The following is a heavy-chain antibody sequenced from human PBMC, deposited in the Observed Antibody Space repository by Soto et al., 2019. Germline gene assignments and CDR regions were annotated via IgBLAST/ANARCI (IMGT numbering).Heavy chain of an antibody. CDR1: GFTFDDYA. J-gene: IGHJ4*02. CDR2: ISWNSGSI. V-gene: IGHV3-9*01. D-gene: IGHD1-26*01. Sequence: EVQLVESGGGLVQPGRSLRLSCAASGFTFDDYAMHLVRQAPGKGLEWVSGISWNSGSIGYAESVKGRFTNSRDNAKNSLYMQMNSLRAEDTALYYCAKDMGGLGDPFDYWGQGTLVTVSS. CDR3: AKDMGGLGDPFDY.